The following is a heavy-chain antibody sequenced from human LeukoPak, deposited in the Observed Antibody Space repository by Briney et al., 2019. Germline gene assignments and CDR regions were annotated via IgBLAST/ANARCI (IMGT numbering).Heavy chain of an antibody. CDR2: INPNSGGT. J-gene: IGHJ5*02. CDR3: ARDFGDYDLWSGYPRNWFDP. Sequence: ASVKVSCKASGYTFTGYYMHWVRQAPGQGLEWMGRINPNSGGTNYAQKFQGRVTMTRDTSISTAYMELSRLRSDDTAVYYCARDFGDYDLWSGYPRNWFDPWGQGTLVTVSS. V-gene: IGHV1-2*06. CDR1: GYTFTGYY. D-gene: IGHD3-3*01.